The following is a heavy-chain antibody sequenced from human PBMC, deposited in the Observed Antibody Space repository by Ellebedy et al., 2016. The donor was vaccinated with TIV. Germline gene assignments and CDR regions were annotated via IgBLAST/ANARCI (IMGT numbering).Heavy chain of an antibody. D-gene: IGHD2-15*01. Sequence: ASVKGSCKASGYTFTSYAMHWVRQAPGQRLEWMEWINAGNGNTKYSQKFQGRVTITRDTSASTAYMELSSLRSEDTAVYYCARAFLLVVAATDNWFDPWGQGTLVTVSS. CDR3: ARAFLLVVAATDNWFDP. V-gene: IGHV1-3*01. J-gene: IGHJ5*02. CDR2: INAGNGNT. CDR1: GYTFTSYA.